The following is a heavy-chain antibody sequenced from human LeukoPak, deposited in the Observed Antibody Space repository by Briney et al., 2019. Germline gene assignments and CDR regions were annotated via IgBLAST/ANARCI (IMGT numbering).Heavy chain of an antibody. CDR2: ISGSGGST. CDR1: GFTFSSYA. Sequence: GGSLRLSCAASGFTFSSYAMSWVRQAPGKGLEWVSAISGSGGSTYYADSVKGRFTISRDNSKNTLYLQMNSLRAEDTAVYYCAKPGYSSSWYSEYFQHWGQGTLVTVSS. V-gene: IGHV3-23*01. D-gene: IGHD6-13*01. CDR3: AKPGYSSSWYSEYFQH. J-gene: IGHJ1*01.